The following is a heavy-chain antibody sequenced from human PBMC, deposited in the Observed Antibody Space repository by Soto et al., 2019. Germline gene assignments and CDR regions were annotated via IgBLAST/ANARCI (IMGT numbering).Heavy chain of an antibody. V-gene: IGHV3-30*18. CDR1: GFTFSSYG. D-gene: IGHD6-19*01. CDR3: AKESIAVAGGRAYYYYGMDV. J-gene: IGHJ6*02. Sequence: GGSLRLSCAASGFTFSSYGMHWVRQAPGKGLEWVAVISYDVSNKYYADSVKGRFTISRDNSKNTLYLQMNSLRAEDTAVYFCAKESIAVAGGRAYYYYGMDVWGQGTTVTVSS. CDR2: ISYDVSNK.